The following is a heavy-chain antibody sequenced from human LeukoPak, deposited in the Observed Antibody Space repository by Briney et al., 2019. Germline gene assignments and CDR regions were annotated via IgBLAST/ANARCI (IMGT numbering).Heavy chain of an antibody. CDR3: AKDGTYYYDSSGYWGYFDY. CDR2: IRQDGSEK. Sequence: GGSLRLSCAASGFTFSTYVMSWVRQAPGKGLEWVANIRQDGSEKYYVDSVKGRFTISRDNAKNSLYLQMNSLRAEDTALYYCAKDGTYYYDSSGYWGYFDYWGQGTLVTVSS. V-gene: IGHV3-7*03. D-gene: IGHD3-22*01. CDR1: GFTFSTYV. J-gene: IGHJ4*02.